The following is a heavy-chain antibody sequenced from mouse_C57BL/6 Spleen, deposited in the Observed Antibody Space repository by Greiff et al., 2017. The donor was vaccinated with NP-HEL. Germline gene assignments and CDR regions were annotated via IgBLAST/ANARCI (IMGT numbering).Heavy chain of an antibody. CDR1: GYTFTSYW. CDR2: IDPNSGGT. CDR3: ARWGPYWYVDV. J-gene: IGHJ1*03. Sequence: VQLQQPGAELVKSGASVKLSCKASGYTFTSYWMHWVKQRPGRGLEWIGRIDPNSGGTKYNEKLKSKATVTVDKPSSTAYMELSSLKSEDSAGYYCARWGPYWYVDVWRTGTTVTVS. V-gene: IGHV1-72*01.